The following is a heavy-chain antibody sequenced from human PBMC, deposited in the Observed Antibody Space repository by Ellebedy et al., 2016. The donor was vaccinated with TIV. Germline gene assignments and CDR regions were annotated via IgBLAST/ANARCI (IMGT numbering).Heavy chain of an antibody. CDR3: ARGVKPLWFGELYLFDP. J-gene: IGHJ5*02. V-gene: IGHV1-8*01. D-gene: IGHD3-10*01. Sequence: AASVKVSCKVSGYTFSSYDINWVRQATGQGLEWVGWMNPNSGNTGYAQKFQGRVTMTRNSSISTAYMELSSLRSEGTAVYYCARGVKPLWFGELYLFDPWGQGTLVTVSS. CDR2: MNPNSGNT. CDR1: GYTFSSYD.